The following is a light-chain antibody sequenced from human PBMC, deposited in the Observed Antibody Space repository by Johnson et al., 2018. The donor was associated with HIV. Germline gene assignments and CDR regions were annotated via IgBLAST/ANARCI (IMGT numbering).Light chain of an antibody. CDR1: SSNIGNNY. Sequence: QLVLTQPPSVSAAPGQKVTISCSGSSSNIGNNYVSWYQQLPRGAPKLLIYENNKRPSGIPDRFSASKSGTSATLAITGLQTGDEADYYCGTWASGLGAVYVFGPGTKVTVL. J-gene: IGLJ1*01. CDR2: ENN. V-gene: IGLV1-51*02. CDR3: GTWASGLGAVYV.